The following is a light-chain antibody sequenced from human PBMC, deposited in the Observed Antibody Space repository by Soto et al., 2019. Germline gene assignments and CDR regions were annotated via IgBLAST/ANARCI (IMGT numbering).Light chain of an antibody. CDR3: QSADSSGTYPVV. CDR1: ALPKQY. CDR2: KDS. Sequence: SYELTQPPSVSVSPGQTARITCSGDALPKQYAYWYQQKPGQAPVLVIYKDSERPSGIPERFSGSSSGTTVTLTISGVQAEDEADYYCQSADSSGTYPVVFGGGTKLTRP. V-gene: IGLV3-25*02. J-gene: IGLJ2*01.